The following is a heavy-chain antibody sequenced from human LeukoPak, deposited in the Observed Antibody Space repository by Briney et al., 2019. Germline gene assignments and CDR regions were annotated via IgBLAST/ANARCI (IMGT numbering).Heavy chain of an antibody. J-gene: IGHJ4*02. D-gene: IGHD3-10*01. CDR2: ISPSGDIT. CDR3: AKDDAWLRFGE. V-gene: IGHV3-23*01. Sequence: GETLRLSCAASGFTFSNHGMNWVRQAPGKGLEWVSGISPSGDITYYADSVKGRFTISRDNSKSTLYLEVISLTAEDTAVYYCAKDDAWLRFGEWSQGTLVTVSS. CDR1: GFTFSNHG.